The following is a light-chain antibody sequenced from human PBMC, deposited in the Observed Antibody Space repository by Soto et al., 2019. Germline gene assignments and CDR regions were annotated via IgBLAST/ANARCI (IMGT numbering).Light chain of an antibody. CDR2: GAS. J-gene: IGKJ2*01. V-gene: IGKV3D-15*01. CDR1: QTIRDNY. Sequence: VLTQSPATLSVSPGERVTLSCRASQTIRDNYLAWYQQKPGQAPRLLIYGASGRATGIPDRFSGSGSGTEFTLTVSRLRAGDLAVYYCRQYGSWYIFGQGTKLEI. CDR3: RQYGSWYI.